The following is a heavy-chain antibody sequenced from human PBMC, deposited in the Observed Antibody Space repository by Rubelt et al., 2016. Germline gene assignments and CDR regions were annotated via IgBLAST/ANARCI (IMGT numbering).Heavy chain of an antibody. V-gene: IGHV1-3*01. Sequence: QVQLVQSGAEVQKPGASVKVSCKASGYTFTSYAMHWVRQAPGQRLEWMGWINAGNGNTKYSQKFQGRVTITRDTSASTAYMELSSLRSEDTAVYYCARGLGLGYSSSWFNWFDPWGQGTLVTVSS. J-gene: IGHJ5*02. CDR2: INAGNGNT. D-gene: IGHD6-13*01. CDR1: GYTFTSYA. CDR3: ARGLGLGYSSSWFNWFDP.